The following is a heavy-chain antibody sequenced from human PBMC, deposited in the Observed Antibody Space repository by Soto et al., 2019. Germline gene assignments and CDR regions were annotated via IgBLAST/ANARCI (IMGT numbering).Heavy chain of an antibody. CDR3: GRDLTSNANCIDP. CDR2: IYYTGKT. Sequence: PSETLSLTCSVSGDYIHVGGYYWTWIRQRPGKGSEWMGYIYYTGKTYYNPSLESRLTMSVDRSKNQFSLRLTSVTAADTAVYFCGRDLTSNANCIDPWGQGTLVTVSS. V-gene: IGHV4-30-4*01. J-gene: IGHJ5*02. CDR1: GDYIHVGGYY. D-gene: IGHD2-2*01.